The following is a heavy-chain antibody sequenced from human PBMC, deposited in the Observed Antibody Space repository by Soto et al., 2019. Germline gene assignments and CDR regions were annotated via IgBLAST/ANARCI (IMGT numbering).Heavy chain of an antibody. J-gene: IGHJ6*02. V-gene: IGHV3-48*02. CDR3: AREGWPLLQSGMDV. CDR1: GFTFGHYS. CDR2: ISSDNRTI. D-gene: IGHD2-15*01. Sequence: EVQLVESGGGLIQRGGSLGLSCAASGFTFGHYSMNWVRQAPGKGPEWVSYISSDNRTINYADSVKGRFIITRDNAKKSLYLHMHSLRDEDAAVYYCAREGWPLLQSGMDVWGQGTTVTVSS.